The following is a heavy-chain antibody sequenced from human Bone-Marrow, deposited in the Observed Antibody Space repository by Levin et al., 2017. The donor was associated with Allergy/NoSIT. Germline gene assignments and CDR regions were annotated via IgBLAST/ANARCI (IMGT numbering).Heavy chain of an antibody. Sequence: TGESLKISCPVSGFTFSIYSINWVRQAPGKGLEWVSSISSSGSDMYYVDSVKGRFTISRDNAKNSLTLQMNSLRAEDTAVYYCARGIIGDVRVAHKEAFDIWGQGTMVSVSS. D-gene: IGHD2-8*02. CDR2: ISSSGSDM. CDR1: GFTFSIYS. CDR3: ARGIIGDVRVAHKEAFDI. J-gene: IGHJ3*02. V-gene: IGHV3-21*01.